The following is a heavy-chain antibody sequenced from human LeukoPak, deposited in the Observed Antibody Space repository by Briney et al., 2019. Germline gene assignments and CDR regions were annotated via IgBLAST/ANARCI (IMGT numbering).Heavy chain of an antibody. V-gene: IGHV3-53*01. CDR3: ARDLHPGYSYGYYY. J-gene: IGHJ4*02. CDR1: GITFSSYG. D-gene: IGHD5-18*01. Sequence: GGSLRLSCAASGITFSSYGMSWVRQAPGKGLEWVSVIYSGGSTYYADSVKGRFTISRDNSKNTLYLQMNSLRAEDTAVYYCARDLHPGYSYGYYYWGQGTLVTVSS. CDR2: IYSGGST.